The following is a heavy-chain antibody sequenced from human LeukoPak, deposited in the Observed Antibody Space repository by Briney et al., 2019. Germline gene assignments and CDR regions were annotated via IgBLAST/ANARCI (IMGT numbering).Heavy chain of an antibody. CDR1: GYTFTNYG. CDR2: ISLATGGP. CDR3: GRDIGLVRGIIMAH. D-gene: IGHD3-10*01. Sequence: GASVKVSCKASGYTFTNYGISWVRQAPGQGLEWVAWISLATGGPSYAQKFQDRVTLTTDTSTSTAYMEMRRLRSGETAVCECGRDIGLVRGIIMAHWGQGTQVTVSS. J-gene: IGHJ4*02. V-gene: IGHV1-18*01.